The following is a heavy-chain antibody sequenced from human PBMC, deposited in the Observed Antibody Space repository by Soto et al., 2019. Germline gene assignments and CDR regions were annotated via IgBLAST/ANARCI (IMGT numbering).Heavy chain of an antibody. CDR2: ISSSSSTI. Sequence: PGGSLRRSCAASGFTFSSYSMNWVRQAPGKGLEWVSYISSSSSTIYYADSVKGRFTISRDNAKNSLYLQMNSLRDEDTAVYYCARDLITMIVVVTGFDYWGQGTLVTVSS. CDR1: GFTFSSYS. V-gene: IGHV3-48*02. CDR3: ARDLITMIVVVTGFDY. J-gene: IGHJ4*02. D-gene: IGHD3-22*01.